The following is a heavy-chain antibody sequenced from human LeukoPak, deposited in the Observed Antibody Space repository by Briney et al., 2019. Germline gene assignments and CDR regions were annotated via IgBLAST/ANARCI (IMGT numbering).Heavy chain of an antibody. V-gene: IGHV4-34*01. Sequence: SETLSLTCAVYGGSFSGYYWSWIRQLPGKGLEWIGEINHSGSTNYNPSLKSRVTISVDTSKNQFSLKLSSVTAADTAVYYCARVKGSSSEIDYWGQGTLVTVSS. J-gene: IGHJ4*02. D-gene: IGHD6-6*01. CDR1: GGSFSGYY. CDR2: INHSGST. CDR3: ARVKGSSSEIDY.